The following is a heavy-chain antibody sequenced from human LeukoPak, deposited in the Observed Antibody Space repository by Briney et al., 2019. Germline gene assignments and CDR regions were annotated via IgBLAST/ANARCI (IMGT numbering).Heavy chain of an antibody. CDR1: GYSISTSY. V-gene: IGHV4-4*09. D-gene: IGHD3/OR15-3a*01. CDR3: AGHSWGTGLPFDF. Sequence: SETLSLTCTVSGYSISTSYYSWIRQPPGQGLEWIGYIYTSGGTNYSPSLMSRVTISVDTSKNQFSLNLRSVTAADTAVYYCAGHSWGTGLPFDFWGPGTLVTVSS. CDR2: IYTSGGT. J-gene: IGHJ4*02.